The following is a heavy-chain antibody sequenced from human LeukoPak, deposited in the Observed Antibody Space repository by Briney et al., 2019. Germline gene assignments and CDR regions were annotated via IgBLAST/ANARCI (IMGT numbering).Heavy chain of an antibody. J-gene: IGHJ6*03. CDR2: IYSGGST. CDR3: ARGYCSSTSCPRGSYYYYMDV. CDR1: GFTVSSNY. D-gene: IGHD2-2*01. V-gene: IGHV3-53*01. Sequence: GGSLRLSCAASGFTVSSNYMSWVRQAPGKGLEWVSVIYSGGSTYYADSVKGRFTISRDNSKNTLYLQMNSLRAEDTAVYYCARGYCSSTSCPRGSYYYYMDVWGKGTTVTISS.